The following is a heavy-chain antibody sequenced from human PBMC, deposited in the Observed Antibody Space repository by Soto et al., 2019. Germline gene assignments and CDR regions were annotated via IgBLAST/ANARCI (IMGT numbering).Heavy chain of an antibody. D-gene: IGHD5-18*01. CDR1: GGSISSGGYY. J-gene: IGHJ6*02. V-gene: IGHV4-31*03. Sequence: QVQLQESGPGLGKPSQTLSLTCTVSGGSISSGGYYWSWIRQHPGKGLEWIGYIYYSGSTYYNPSLKMRVTKSVDTSNNQLSRKLSSVTAADTAVYYCARDGQKYAGYSPYYYYGMDVWGQGTTVTVSS. CDR2: IYYSGST. CDR3: ARDGQKYAGYSPYYYYGMDV.